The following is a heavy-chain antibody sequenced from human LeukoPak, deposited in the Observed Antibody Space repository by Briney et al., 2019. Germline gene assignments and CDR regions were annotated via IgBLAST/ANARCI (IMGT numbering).Heavy chain of an antibody. V-gene: IGHV3-23*01. D-gene: IGHD5-24*01. J-gene: IGHJ4*02. CDR2: ISDSGSST. CDR1: GFTFSSYS. CDR3: AKDMERWLQLGVDY. Sequence: GGSLRLSCAASGFTFSSYSMSWVRQAPGKGLEWVSAISDSGSSTYYADSVKGRFTISRDNSKNTLYLQMNSLRAEDTAVYYCAKDMERWLQLGVDYWGQGTLVTVSS.